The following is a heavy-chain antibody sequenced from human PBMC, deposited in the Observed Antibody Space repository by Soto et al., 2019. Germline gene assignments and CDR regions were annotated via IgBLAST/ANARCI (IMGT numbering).Heavy chain of an antibody. J-gene: IGHJ5*02. V-gene: IGHV1-69*01. D-gene: IGHD6-19*01. CDR2: IIPIFGTA. Sequence: QVQLVQSGAEVKKPGSSVKVSCKASGGTFSSYAISWVRQAPGQGLEWMGGIIPIFGTANYAQKFQGRVTITADEPTSTAYMQLSSLRSEDTAVYYCARFPGIAVAGTEPLPPWCQRTLVTVSS. CDR3: ARFPGIAVAGTEPLPP. CDR1: GGTFSSYA.